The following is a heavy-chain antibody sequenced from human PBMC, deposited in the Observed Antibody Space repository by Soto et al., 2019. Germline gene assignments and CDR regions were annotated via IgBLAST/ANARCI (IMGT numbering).Heavy chain of an antibody. CDR3: ARRAEFDYGGNYAAFDI. Sequence: SETLSLTCAVYGGSFSGYYWSWIRQPPGKGLEWIGEINHSGSTNYNPSLKSRVTISVDTSKNQFSLKLSSVTAADTAVYYCARRAEFDYGGNYAAFDIWGQGTMVTVSS. V-gene: IGHV4-34*01. J-gene: IGHJ3*02. D-gene: IGHD4-17*01. CDR1: GGSFSGYY. CDR2: INHSGST.